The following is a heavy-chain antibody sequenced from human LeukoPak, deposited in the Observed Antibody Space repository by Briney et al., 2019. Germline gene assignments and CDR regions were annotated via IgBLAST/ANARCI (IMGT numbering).Heavy chain of an antibody. CDR3: ARQTDMIIVVTYFDY. D-gene: IGHD3-22*01. CDR2: IYNGGNT. V-gene: IGHV4-39*01. J-gene: IGHJ4*02. CDR1: GGSVSSRNYY. Sequence: SETLSLTCTVSGGSVSSRNYYWGWIRQPPGKGLEWIGSIYNGGNTYYNPSLKSRVTISVDTSKNQVSLKLGSLTAADTAVYYCARQTDMIIVVTYFDYWGQGTQVTVSS.